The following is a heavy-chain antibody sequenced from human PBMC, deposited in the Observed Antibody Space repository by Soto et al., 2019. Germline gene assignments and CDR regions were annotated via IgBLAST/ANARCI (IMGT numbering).Heavy chain of an antibody. Sequence: QVQLQESGPGLVKPSETLSVTCTVSGGSVSSRSHVWSWIRQPPGGDLQWIGYIYYSGSTNYNPPLKSRATLSVDTSRNQFSLRLTSVTAADTAVYYCARYDAESGSNKLDPWGQGTLVTVSS. V-gene: IGHV4-61*01. CDR2: IYYSGST. D-gene: IGHD5-12*01. CDR1: GGSVSSRSHV. CDR3: ARYDAESGSNKLDP. J-gene: IGHJ5*02.